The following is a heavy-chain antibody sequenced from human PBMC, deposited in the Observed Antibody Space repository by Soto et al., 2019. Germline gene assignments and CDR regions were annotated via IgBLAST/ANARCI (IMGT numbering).Heavy chain of an antibody. CDR2: IYPGDSDT. Sequence: EESLTSSCQASGDSFTHFSIAWVLQMPGKGLESMGIIYPGDSDTRYSPSFQGQVTISVDKSINTAYLQWSSLKASDTAMYYCARQGAQQIGAFDYWGQGTMVTVSS. CDR3: ARQGAQQIGAFDY. J-gene: IGHJ4*02. CDR1: GDSFTHFS. V-gene: IGHV5-51*01. D-gene: IGHD6-13*01.